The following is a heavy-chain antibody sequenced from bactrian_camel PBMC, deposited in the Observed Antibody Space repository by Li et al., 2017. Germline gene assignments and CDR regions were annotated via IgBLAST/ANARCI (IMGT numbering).Heavy chain of an antibody. CDR2: VDTGGSI. V-gene: IGHV3S1*01. Sequence: QVQLVESGGGSVQAGGSLRLSCVASVWRPCDYCVGWFRQAPGKEREGVAAVDTGGSIYYGDSVKGRFTISHDVAKRTLSLQMSNIEAEDTATYYCAQDVLERGCSPATVFHIWGQGNQVTVS. J-gene: IGHJ4*01. D-gene: IGHD8*01. CDR3: AQDVLERGCSPATVFHI. CDR1: VWRPCDYC.